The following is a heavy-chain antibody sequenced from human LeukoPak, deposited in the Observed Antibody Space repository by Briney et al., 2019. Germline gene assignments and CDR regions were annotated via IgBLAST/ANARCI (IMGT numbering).Heavy chain of an antibody. Sequence: GGSLRLSCAASGFTFSSYWMSWVRQAPGKGLEWVANIKQDGSEKYYVDSVKGRFTISRDNAKNSLYLQMNSLRAEDTVVYYCSRNYYYYYMDVWGKGTTVTVSS. CDR2: IKQDGSEK. CDR1: GFTFSSYW. D-gene: IGHD1-14*01. J-gene: IGHJ6*03. CDR3: SRNYYYYYMDV. V-gene: IGHV3-7*01.